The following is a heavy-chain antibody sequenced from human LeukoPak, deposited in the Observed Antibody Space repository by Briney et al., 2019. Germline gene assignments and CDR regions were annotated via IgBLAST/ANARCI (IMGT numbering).Heavy chain of an antibody. V-gene: IGHV3-23*01. CDR3: AKDQDSSGYWGLYYFDY. CDR2: ISGSGGST. J-gene: IGHJ4*02. D-gene: IGHD3-22*01. Sequence: AGGSLRLSCAASGFTFSSYGMSWVRQAPGKGLEWVSAISGSGGSTYYADSVKGRFTISRDNSKNTLYLQMNSLRAEDTAVYYCAKDQDSSGYWGLYYFDYWGQGTLVTVSS. CDR1: GFTFSSYG.